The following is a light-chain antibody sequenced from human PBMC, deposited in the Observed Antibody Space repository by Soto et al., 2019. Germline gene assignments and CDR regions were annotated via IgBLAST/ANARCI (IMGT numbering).Light chain of an antibody. CDR2: LAS. V-gene: IGKV1-5*03. CDR1: QSIRTS. J-gene: IGKJ1*01. CDR3: QQYDSYSRT. Sequence: DIQMTQSPSTLSAFVGDRVTITCRASQSIRTSLAWYQQKPGKAPKLLIYLASSLESGVPARFSGSGSATEFTLSISSLQPDDFATYHCQQYDSYSRTFGQGTKVEIK.